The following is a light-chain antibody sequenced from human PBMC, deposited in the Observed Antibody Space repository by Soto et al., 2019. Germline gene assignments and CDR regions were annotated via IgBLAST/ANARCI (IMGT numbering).Light chain of an antibody. Sequence: DIVMTQSPLSLPVTPGEPASISCRSSQSLLHSDGYEYLDWYLQKPGQSPQLLIYLGSHRASGGPDRFSGSGSGTDFTLKISRVEAEDVGVYYCMHALQTPGSFGQGTKVEIK. J-gene: IGKJ1*01. V-gene: IGKV2-28*01. CDR3: MHALQTPGS. CDR1: QSLLHSDGYEY. CDR2: LGS.